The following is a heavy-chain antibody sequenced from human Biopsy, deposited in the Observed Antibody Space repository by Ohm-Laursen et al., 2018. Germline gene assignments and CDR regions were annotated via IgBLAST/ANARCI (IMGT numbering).Heavy chain of an antibody. CDR2: SIPLFNTA. V-gene: IGHV1-69*06. CDR1: GGTFTNHA. D-gene: IGHD3-22*01. CDR3: ARFPLGAYDDSGSYRAVEHWYFDL. Sequence: EASVKVSCKASGGTFTNHAVGWVRQAPGQGLEWVGSSIPLFNTANYADKFQGRVTLTADKSTTTAYMELSSLRSEDTAIYYCARFPLGAYDDSGSYRAVEHWYFDLWGRGTLVTVSS. J-gene: IGHJ2*01.